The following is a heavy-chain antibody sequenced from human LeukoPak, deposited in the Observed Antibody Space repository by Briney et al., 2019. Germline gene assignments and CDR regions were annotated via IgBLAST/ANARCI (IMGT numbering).Heavy chain of an antibody. J-gene: IGHJ4*02. D-gene: IGHD4-23*01. V-gene: IGHV1-8*01. CDR2: MNPNSGNT. CDR1: GYTFTSYG. Sequence: VASVKVSCKASGYTFTSYGINWVRQATGQGLEWMGWMNPNSGNTGYAQKFQGRVTMTRNTSTSTAYMELSSLRSEDTAVYYCARGKGYGGNSGDYWGQGTLVTVSS. CDR3: ARGKGYGGNSGDY.